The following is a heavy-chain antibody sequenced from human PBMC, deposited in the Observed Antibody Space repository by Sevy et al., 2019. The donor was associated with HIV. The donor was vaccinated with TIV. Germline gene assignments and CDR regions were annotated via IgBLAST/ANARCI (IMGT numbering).Heavy chain of an antibody. J-gene: IGHJ4*02. CDR1: GFTFGDYA. CDR3: TRGRPIYGDYGIDY. V-gene: IGHV3-49*03. D-gene: IGHD4-17*01. Sequence: GGSLRLSCKASGFTFGDYAMSWFRQAPGKGLEWVSFIRSKTYGGTTEYAASLKGRFTISRDDSRNIAYLQMHSLRTEDTAVYYCTRGRPIYGDYGIDYWGQGTLVTVSS. CDR2: IRSKTYGGTT.